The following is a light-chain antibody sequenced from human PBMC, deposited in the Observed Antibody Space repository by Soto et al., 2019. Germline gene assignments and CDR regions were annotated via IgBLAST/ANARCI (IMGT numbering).Light chain of an antibody. CDR1: QSVSSSY. V-gene: IGKV3-20*01. CDR2: GAS. CDR3: QQLNSYPQIT. Sequence: EIVLTQSPGTLSLSPGERATLSCRASQSVSSSYLAWYQQKPGQAPRLLIYGASSRATGIPSRFSGSGSGTDFTLTISSLQPEDFATYYCQQLNSYPQITFGQGTRLEIK. J-gene: IGKJ5*01.